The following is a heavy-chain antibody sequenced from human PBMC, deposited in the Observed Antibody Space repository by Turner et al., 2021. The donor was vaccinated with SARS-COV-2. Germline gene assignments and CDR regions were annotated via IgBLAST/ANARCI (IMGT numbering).Heavy chain of an antibody. CDR3: ARVTTYDSSGYSVDY. CDR2: IIPIFDTT. CDR1: GGTVLSYA. D-gene: IGHD3-22*01. J-gene: IGHJ4*02. V-gene: IGHV1-69*01. Sequence: VRLVWCRGGVTKPVSSVNVSSNSTGGTVLSYAISWVRQAPGQGREWLGGIIPIFDTTNNAQKFRGRVTITADESTSTDYMLLSSLRSDDTAVYYCARVTTYDSSGYSVDYWGQGTLVTVSS.